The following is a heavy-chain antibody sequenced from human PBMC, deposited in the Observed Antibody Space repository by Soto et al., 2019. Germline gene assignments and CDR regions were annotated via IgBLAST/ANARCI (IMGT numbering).Heavy chain of an antibody. CDR1: GFTFTDHW. D-gene: IGHD3-3*01. J-gene: IGHJ3*01. CDR3: VSIRGGGAYDL. V-gene: IGHV3-7*02. Sequence: EVQLEESVGGLVQPGGSLRLSCVASGFTFTDHWMTWVRQAPGRRPEWVANIKADGSEKYYMDSVRGRFAISRDNAKNSLSLLMNSLGPEDTAMFYCVSIRGGGAYDLWGQGTMVTVS. CDR2: IKADGSEK.